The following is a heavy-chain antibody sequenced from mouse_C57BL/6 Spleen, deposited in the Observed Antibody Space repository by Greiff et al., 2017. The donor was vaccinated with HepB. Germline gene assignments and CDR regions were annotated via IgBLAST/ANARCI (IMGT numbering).Heavy chain of an antibody. D-gene: IGHD1-1*01. V-gene: IGHV1-80*01. CDR2: IYPGDGVT. Sequence: QVQLQQSGAELVKPGASVKISCKASGYAFSSYWMNWVKQRPGKGLEWIGQIYPGDGVTNYNGKFKGKATLTADKSSSTAYMQRSSRTSEDSAVYFCARITTVEYFDVWGTGTTVTVSS. CDR3: ARITTVEYFDV. CDR1: GYAFSSYW. J-gene: IGHJ1*03.